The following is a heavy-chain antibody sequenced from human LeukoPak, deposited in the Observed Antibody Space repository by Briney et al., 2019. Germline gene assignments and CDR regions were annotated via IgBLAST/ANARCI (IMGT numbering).Heavy chain of an antibody. V-gene: IGHV4-59*01. CDR3: ARVSYCGGDCYSGETYYYYCYGMDV. CDR2: IYYSGST. CDR1: GGSISSYY. J-gene: IGHJ6*02. Sequence: SETLSLTCTVSGGSISSYYWSWIRQPPGKGLEWIGYIYYSGSTNYNPSLKSRVTISVDTSKNQFSLKLSSVTAADTAVYYCARVSYCGGDCYSGETYYYYCYGMDVWGQGTTVTVSS. D-gene: IGHD2-21*02.